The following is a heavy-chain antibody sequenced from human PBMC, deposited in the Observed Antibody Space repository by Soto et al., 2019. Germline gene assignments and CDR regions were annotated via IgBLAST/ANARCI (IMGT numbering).Heavy chain of an antibody. D-gene: IGHD2-2*01. CDR3: ARGEADIVVVPAARTTLRTPYYYYMDV. Sequence: SETLSLTCAVYGGSFSGYYWSWIRQPPGKGLEWIGEINHSGSTNYNPSLKSRVTISVDTSKNQFSLKLSSVTAADTAVYYCARGEADIVVVPAARTTLRTPYYYYMDVWGKGTTVTVSS. J-gene: IGHJ6*03. V-gene: IGHV4-34*01. CDR2: INHSGST. CDR1: GGSFSGYY.